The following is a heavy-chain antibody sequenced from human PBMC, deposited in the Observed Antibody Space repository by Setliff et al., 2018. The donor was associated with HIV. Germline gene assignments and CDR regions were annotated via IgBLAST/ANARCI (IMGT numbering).Heavy chain of an antibody. CDR2: INPKSDGT. J-gene: IGHJ4*02. D-gene: IGHD3-22*01. CDR3: ARGMDYYDTSGYYQYYFDY. V-gene: IGHV1-2*04. Sequence: ASVKVSCKASGYSFTDYYIHWVRQAPGRGLEWMGWINPKSDGTNYAQKFQGWITMTRDTSISTAYMELSRLRSDDTAAYYCARGMDYYDTSGYYQYYFDYWGQGTLVTVSS. CDR1: GYSFTDYY.